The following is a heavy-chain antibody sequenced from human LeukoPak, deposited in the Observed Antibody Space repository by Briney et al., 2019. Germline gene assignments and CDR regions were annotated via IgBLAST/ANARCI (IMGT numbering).Heavy chain of an antibody. CDR1: GYTFTSYY. Sequence: ASVKVSCKASGYTFTSYYMHWVRQAPGQGLEWMGIINPSGGSTSYAQKFQGRVTMTRDTSTSTAYMELRSLRSDDTAVYYCARDTKRSRARWENLGFDPWGQGTLVTVSS. J-gene: IGHJ5*02. D-gene: IGHD1-26*01. CDR3: ARDTKRSRARWENLGFDP. V-gene: IGHV1-46*01. CDR2: INPSGGST.